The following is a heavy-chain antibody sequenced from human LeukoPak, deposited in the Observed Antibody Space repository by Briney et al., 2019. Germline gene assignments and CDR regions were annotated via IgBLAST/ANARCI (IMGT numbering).Heavy chain of an antibody. V-gene: IGHV3-23*01. CDR2: ISGSGGST. J-gene: IGHJ4*02. CDR3: AKVGNNWDFDY. CDR1: GFTFSSYA. Sequence: GGSLRLSCAASGFTFSSYAMSWVRQSPGKGLEWVSAISGSGGSTYYADSVKGRFTITRDNSKNTLYLQMNSLRAEDTAVYYCAKVGNNWDFDYWGQGTLVTVSS. D-gene: IGHD1-1*01.